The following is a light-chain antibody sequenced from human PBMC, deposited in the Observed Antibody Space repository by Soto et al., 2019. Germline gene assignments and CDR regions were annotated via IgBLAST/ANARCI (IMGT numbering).Light chain of an antibody. V-gene: IGKV3-20*01. Sequence: EIVLTQSPATLSLSPGERATLSCRASQSVTSSYLAWYQQKPGQAPRLLIYGTSSRATGIPDRFSGSGSGTDFTLTISRLEPDDFAVYFCQEYGNSRTFGQGTKVEIK. CDR3: QEYGNSRT. J-gene: IGKJ1*01. CDR1: QSVTSSY. CDR2: GTS.